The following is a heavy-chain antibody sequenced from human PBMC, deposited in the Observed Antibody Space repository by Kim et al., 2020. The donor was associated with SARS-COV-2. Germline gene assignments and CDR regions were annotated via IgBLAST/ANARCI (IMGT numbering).Heavy chain of an antibody. CDR2: ISYDGSNK. J-gene: IGHJ6*02. CDR1: GFTFSSYG. V-gene: IGHV3-30*18. CDR3: AKMTGQQLAGRYYYGMDV. D-gene: IGHD6-13*01. Sequence: GGSLRLSCAASGFTFSSYGMHWVRQAPGKGLEWVAVISYDGSNKYYADSVKGRFTISRDNSKNTLYLQMNSLRAEDTAVYYCAKMTGQQLAGRYYYGMDVWGQGTTVTVSS.